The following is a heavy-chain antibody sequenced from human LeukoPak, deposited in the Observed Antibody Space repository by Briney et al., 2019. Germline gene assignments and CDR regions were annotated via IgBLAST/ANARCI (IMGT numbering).Heavy chain of an antibody. Sequence: AGGSLRLSCAASGFTFGAFSMNWVRQAPGKGLEWVSAISSSSSDIYYTDSVKGRFTTSRDNANNFLYLQVSSLRAEDTAVYYCATGYTSGTRIDYWGQGTLVSVSS. CDR3: ATGYTSGTRIDY. J-gene: IGHJ4*02. V-gene: IGHV3-21*01. CDR1: GFTFGAFS. D-gene: IGHD6-19*01. CDR2: ISSSSSDI.